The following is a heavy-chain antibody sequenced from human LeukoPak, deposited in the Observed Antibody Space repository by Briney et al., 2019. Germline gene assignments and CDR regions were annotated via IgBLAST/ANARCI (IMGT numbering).Heavy chain of an antibody. CDR2: IYYSGST. V-gene: IGHV4-30-4*01. CDR1: GGSISSGDYY. Sequence: SETLSLTCTVSGGSISSGDYYWSWIRQPPGKGLEWIGYIYYSGSTYYNPSLKSRVTLSVDTSKNQFSLKLSSVTAADTAVYYCASSYYYDSSGYSTPLDYWGQGTLVTVSS. J-gene: IGHJ4*02. CDR3: ASSYYYDSSGYSTPLDY. D-gene: IGHD3-22*01.